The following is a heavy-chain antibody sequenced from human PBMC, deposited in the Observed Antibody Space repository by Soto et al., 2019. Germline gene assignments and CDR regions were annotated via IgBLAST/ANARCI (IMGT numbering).Heavy chain of an antibody. Sequence: PGGSLRLSCAASGFAFSSYGMHWVRQAPGKGLEWVAVISYDGSNKWYADSTKGRFTISRDNSKNTLYLQMNSLRIEDTAVYYCAKGSRPRLAKAGHEYWGQGTRVTVSS. CDR2: ISYDGSNK. V-gene: IGHV3-30*18. CDR3: AKGSRPRLAKAGHEY. CDR1: GFAFSSYG. D-gene: IGHD6-13*01. J-gene: IGHJ4*02.